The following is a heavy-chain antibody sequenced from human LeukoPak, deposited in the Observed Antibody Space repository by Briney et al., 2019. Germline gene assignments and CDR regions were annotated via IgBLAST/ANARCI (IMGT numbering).Heavy chain of an antibody. V-gene: IGHV1-18*01. J-gene: IGHJ4*02. CDR2: ISAYNGNT. CDR3: ARVESYYYDSRGFFDY. D-gene: IGHD3-22*01. Sequence: ASVKVSCKASGYTFTSYGISWVRQAPGQGLEWMGWISAYNGNTNYAQKLQGRVTMTTDTSTSTAYMELRSLRSDDTAVYYCARVESYYYDSRGFFDYWVQGTLVTVSS. CDR1: GYTFTSYG.